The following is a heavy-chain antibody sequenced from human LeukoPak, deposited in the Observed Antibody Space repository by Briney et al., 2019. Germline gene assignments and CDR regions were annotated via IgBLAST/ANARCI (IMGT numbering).Heavy chain of an antibody. CDR1: GGSFSGYY. Sequence: SETLSLTCAVYGGSFSGYYWSWIRQPPGKGLEWIGEINHRGSTNYNPSLKSRVTISVDTSKNQFSLKLSSVTAADTAVYYCARESGQQLASYYFDYWGQGTLVTVSS. D-gene: IGHD6-13*01. CDR3: ARESGQQLASYYFDY. V-gene: IGHV4-34*01. CDR2: INHRGST. J-gene: IGHJ4*02.